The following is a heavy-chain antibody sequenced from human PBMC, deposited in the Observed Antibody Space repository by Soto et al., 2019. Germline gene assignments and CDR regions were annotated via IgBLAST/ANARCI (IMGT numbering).Heavy chain of an antibody. CDR1: EFTFSIYG. V-gene: IGHV3-30*18. Sequence: VQLVESGGGVVQPGRSLTLSCAAPEFTFSIYGMHWVRQAPGKGPEWVAVVSHDGRNKYYGDSVKGRFSVSREESKNTVFLQMNSLRVEDTAGYYCANDRSGYGYDGMDVWGQGTMVTVSS. J-gene: IGHJ6*02. D-gene: IGHD5-18*01. CDR2: VSHDGRNK. CDR3: ANDRSGYGYDGMDV.